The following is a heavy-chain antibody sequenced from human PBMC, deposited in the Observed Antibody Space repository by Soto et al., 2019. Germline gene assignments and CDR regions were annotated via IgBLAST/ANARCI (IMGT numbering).Heavy chain of an antibody. CDR1: GFTFSSYA. D-gene: IGHD6-6*01. V-gene: IGHV3-33*01. CDR3: ARDHSSSSAHYYYYYGMDV. CDR2: IWYDGSNE. J-gene: IGHJ6*02. Sequence: QVQLVESGGGVVQPGRSLRLSCAASGFTFSSYARQWVRQAPAKGREWVAVIWYDGSNEYYADSVKGRFTISRDNSKNTLYLQMNSLRAEDTAVYFCARDHSSSSAHYYYYYGMDVWGQGTTVTVSS.